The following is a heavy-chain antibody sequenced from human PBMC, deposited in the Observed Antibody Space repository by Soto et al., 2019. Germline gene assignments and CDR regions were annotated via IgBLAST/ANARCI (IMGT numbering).Heavy chain of an antibody. J-gene: IGHJ4*02. V-gene: IGHV3-23*01. Sequence: EVQILESGGGLVQPGGSLRLSCAASGFTFSTYGLTCVRPAPGKELEWVSLMNGDGAGTYDADSVKGRFTISRDTSKNTLYLQMNSLRAEDTAVYYCAARNVEYWGQGTLVTVSS. CDR2: MNGDGAGT. CDR3: AARNVEY. CDR1: GFTFSTYG.